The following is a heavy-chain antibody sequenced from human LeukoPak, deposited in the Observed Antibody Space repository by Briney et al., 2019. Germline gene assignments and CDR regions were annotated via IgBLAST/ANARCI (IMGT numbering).Heavy chain of an antibody. CDR3: VRGVGVSRFNYFDP. J-gene: IGHJ5*02. Sequence: GGSLRLSCAGTGFTFSNFAMHWVRQAPGKGMEWLAVIWYDASNKYYADSVKGRFTISRDNSKNTLYLQMNSLRDDDTAVYYCVRGVGVSRFNYFDPWGQGTLVTVSS. CDR2: IWYDASNK. V-gene: IGHV3-33*01. D-gene: IGHD5-24*01. CDR1: GFTFSNFA.